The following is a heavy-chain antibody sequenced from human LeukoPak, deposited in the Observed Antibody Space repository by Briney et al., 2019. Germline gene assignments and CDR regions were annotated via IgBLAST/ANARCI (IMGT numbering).Heavy chain of an antibody. D-gene: IGHD4-17*01. J-gene: IGHJ5*02. CDR2: IYPDGSVT. V-gene: IGHV3-74*01. Sequence: PGGSLRLSCVASGFTFSSYWMHWVRQAPGKGLVWASRIYPDGSVTVYADSVKGRFTVSRDNAKNTLYLQMNSLRAEDTAIYYCTRNFDYGDYLWGQGTLVTVSS. CDR3: TRNFDYGDYL. CDR1: GFTFSSYW.